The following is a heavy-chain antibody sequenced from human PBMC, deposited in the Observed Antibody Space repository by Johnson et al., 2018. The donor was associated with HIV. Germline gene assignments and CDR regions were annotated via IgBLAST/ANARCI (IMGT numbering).Heavy chain of an antibody. CDR2: IYSDDST. Sequence: VQLVESGGGLIQPGGSLRLSCAASGFTVSSNCMTWVRQAPGKGLEWVSVIYSDDSTYYADSVKGRFTISRDNSTNTLFLQMSSLRAADTALYYCARVIRAFDIWGHGTRVTVSS. J-gene: IGHJ3*02. V-gene: IGHV3-53*01. CDR3: ARVIRAFDI. CDR1: GFTVSSNC. D-gene: IGHD3-16*02.